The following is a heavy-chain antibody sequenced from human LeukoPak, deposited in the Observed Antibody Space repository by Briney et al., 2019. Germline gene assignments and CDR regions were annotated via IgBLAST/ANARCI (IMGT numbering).Heavy chain of an antibody. J-gene: IGHJ4*02. Sequence: GGSLRLSCAASGFTFSGSAMHWVRQASGKGLEWVGRIRSKANSYATAYAASVKGRFTISRDDSKNTAYLQMNSLKTEDTAVYYCTRLGYYDSSGYYVVWGQGTLVTVSS. D-gene: IGHD3-22*01. V-gene: IGHV3-73*01. CDR1: GFTFSGSA. CDR2: IRSKANSYAT. CDR3: TRLGYYDSSGYYVV.